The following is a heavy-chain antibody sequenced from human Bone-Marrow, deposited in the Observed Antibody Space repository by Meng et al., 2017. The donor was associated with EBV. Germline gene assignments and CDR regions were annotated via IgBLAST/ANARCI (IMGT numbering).Heavy chain of an antibody. CDR1: GGSISSSNW. V-gene: IGHV4-4*02. D-gene: IGHD3-22*01. CDR2: IYHSGST. Sequence: QGERQEPGPGLVKPSGTLSLTCAASGGSISSSNWWSWVRQPPGKGLEWIGEIYHSGSTNYNPSLKSRVTISVDKSKNQFSLKLSSVTAADTAVYYCARDQGYYDSRGFDYWGQGTLVTVSS. J-gene: IGHJ4*02. CDR3: ARDQGYYDSRGFDY.